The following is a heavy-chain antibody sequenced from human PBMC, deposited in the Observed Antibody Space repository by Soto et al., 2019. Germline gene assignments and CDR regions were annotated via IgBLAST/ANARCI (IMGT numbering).Heavy chain of an antibody. V-gene: IGHV4-59*01. CDR1: CGAIRSDY. CDR3: ARDTPGVSLDY. J-gene: IGHJ4*02. CDR2: IYYSGST. D-gene: IGHD3-10*01. Sequence: SDTLSLACTVSCGAIRSDYWSWIRQPPGKGLEWIGYIYYSGSTNYNPSLKSQVTISVDTSKNQFSLKLSSVTAADTAVYYCARDTPGVSLDYWGQGTLVT.